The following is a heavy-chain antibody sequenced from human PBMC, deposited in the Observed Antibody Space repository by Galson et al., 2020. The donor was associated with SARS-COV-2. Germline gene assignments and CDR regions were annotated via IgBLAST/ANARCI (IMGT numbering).Heavy chain of an antibody. CDR1: GFTFSSYA. V-gene: IGHV3-30*04. J-gene: IGHJ4*02. D-gene: IGHD3-10*01. CDR3: AKAPFASGSYSFIVEY. Sequence: TGGSLRLSCAASGFTFSSYAMHWVRQAPGKGLEWVAIISYDGGNIDYADSVKGRFTISRDDSKNTLYLQMDSLRTEDTAMYYCAKAPFASGSYSFIVEYWGQGTLVTVSS. CDR2: ISYDGGNI.